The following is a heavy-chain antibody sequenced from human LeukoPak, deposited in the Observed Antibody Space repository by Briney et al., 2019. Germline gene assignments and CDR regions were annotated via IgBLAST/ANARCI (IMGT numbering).Heavy chain of an antibody. J-gene: IGHJ4*02. CDR1: GGSFSGYY. CDR2: INHSGST. Sequence: SDTLSLTCAVYGGSFSGYYWTWIRQPPGKGLEWIGEINHSGSTNYNPSLKSRVTISADTSKNQFSLKVSSVTAADTAVYYCARGEVYYGDVMYYWGQGTLVTVSS. D-gene: IGHD4-17*01. CDR3: ARGEVYYGDVMYY. V-gene: IGHV4-34*01.